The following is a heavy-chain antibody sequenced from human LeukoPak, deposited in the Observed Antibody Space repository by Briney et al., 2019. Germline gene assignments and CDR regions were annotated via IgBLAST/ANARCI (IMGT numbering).Heavy chain of an antibody. CDR3: ARYSSGWYGSFDY. D-gene: IGHD6-19*01. V-gene: IGHV1-46*03. CDR2: INPSGGST. CDR1: GYTFTSYY. J-gene: IGHJ4*02. Sequence: ASVKVSCEASGYTFTSYYVHWVRQAPGQGLEWMGIINPSGGSTSYAQKFQGRVTMTRDTSTSTVYMELSSLRSEDTAVYYCARYSSGWYGSFDYWGQGTLVTVSS.